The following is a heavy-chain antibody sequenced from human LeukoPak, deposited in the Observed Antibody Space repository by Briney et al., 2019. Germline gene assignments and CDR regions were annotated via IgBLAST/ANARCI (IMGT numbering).Heavy chain of an antibody. D-gene: IGHD4-17*01. J-gene: IGHJ6*03. V-gene: IGHV3-23*01. CDR1: GFTFSSYA. CDR3: AKHWGAYGDYGGRYMDV. Sequence: GGSLRLSCVASGFTFSSYAMTWVRQAPGKGLEWVSGISGSGGSTYYADSVKGRFTISRDNSKNTLYLRLNSLRAEYTAVYYCAKHWGAYGDYGGRYMDVWGKGTTVTVSS. CDR2: ISGSGGST.